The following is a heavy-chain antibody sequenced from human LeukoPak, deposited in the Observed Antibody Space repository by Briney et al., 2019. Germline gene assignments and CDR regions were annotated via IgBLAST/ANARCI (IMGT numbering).Heavy chain of an antibody. V-gene: IGHV3-23*01. CDR1: GFTFSTYG. Sequence: PGGSLRLSCEASGFTFSTYGMTWVRQAPGKGLEWVSGITGSSTWTYYADSVKGRFTISRDNSNNTLHLQMNSPRAEDTAIYYCARELVSLGTGYFDLWGRGTLVTVSS. D-gene: IGHD7-27*01. J-gene: IGHJ2*01. CDR2: ITGSSTWT. CDR3: ARELVSLGTGYFDL.